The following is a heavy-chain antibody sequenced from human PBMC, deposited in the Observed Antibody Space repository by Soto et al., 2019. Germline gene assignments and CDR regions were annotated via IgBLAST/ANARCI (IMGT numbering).Heavy chain of an antibody. CDR3: AKKNPTSYCSGGSCYLETTIDY. J-gene: IGHJ4*02. Sequence: GGSLRLSCAASGFTFSSYAMSWVRQAPGKGLEWVSAISGSGGSTYYADSVKGRFTISRDNSKNTLYLQMNSLRAEDTAVYYCAKKNPTSYCSGGSCYLETTIDYWGQGTLVTVSS. V-gene: IGHV3-23*01. D-gene: IGHD2-15*01. CDR2: ISGSGGST. CDR1: GFTFSSYA.